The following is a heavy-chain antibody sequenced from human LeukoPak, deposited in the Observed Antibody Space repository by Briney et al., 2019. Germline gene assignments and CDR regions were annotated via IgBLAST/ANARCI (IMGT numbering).Heavy chain of an antibody. J-gene: IGHJ4*02. CDR3: AREAHCSSTSCDFDY. CDR2: IYYSGST. CDR1: GGSISSSSYY. D-gene: IGHD2-2*01. V-gene: IGHV4-39*07. Sequence: SETLSLTCTVSGGSISSSSYYWGWIRQPPGKGLEWIGSIYYSGSTYYNPSLKSRVTISVDTSKNQFSLKLSSVTAADTAVYYCAREAHCSSTSCDFDYWGQGTLVTVSS.